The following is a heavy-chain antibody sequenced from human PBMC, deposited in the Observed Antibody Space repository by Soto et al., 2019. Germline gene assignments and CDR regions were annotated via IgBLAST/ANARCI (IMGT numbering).Heavy chain of an antibody. CDR3: ARALRGSSPDY. D-gene: IGHD6-6*01. CDR1: GFTFGDYY. Sequence: QVQLVESGGGLVKPGGSLRLSCAASGFTFGDYYMNWIRQAPGKGLEWVSYISTTAYTNYADSVKGRFTIARDNAKNSLYLHMNSLRAEDTAVYFCARALRGSSPDYWGQGTLVTVSS. V-gene: IGHV3-11*01. J-gene: IGHJ4*02. CDR2: ISTTAYT.